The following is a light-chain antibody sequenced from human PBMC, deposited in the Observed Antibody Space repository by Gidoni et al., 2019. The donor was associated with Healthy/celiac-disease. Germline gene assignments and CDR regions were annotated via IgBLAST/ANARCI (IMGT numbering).Light chain of an antibody. V-gene: IGKV3-20*01. CDR3: QQYGSSPIT. Sequence: MLTQSPGTLSLSPGERATLSRRASQSVSSSYLAWYQQQPGQSPSLLIYGASSRATGIPDWFSGSGSGTYFTLNISRLEPEDFVVYYCQQYGSSPITFGGGTKVEIK. J-gene: IGKJ4*01. CDR2: GAS. CDR1: QSVSSSY.